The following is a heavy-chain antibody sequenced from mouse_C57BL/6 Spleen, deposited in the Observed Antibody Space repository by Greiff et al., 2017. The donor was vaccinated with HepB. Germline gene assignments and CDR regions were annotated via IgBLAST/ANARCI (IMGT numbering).Heavy chain of an antibody. CDR1: GYTFTSYW. V-gene: IGHV1-64*01. Sequence: VQLQQPGAELVKPGASVKLSCKASGYTFTSYWMHWVKQRPGQGLEWIGMIPPNSGSTNYNEKFKSKATLTVDKSSSTAYMQLSSLTSEDSAVYYCARGASLPLFDYWGQGTTLTVSS. CDR2: IPPNSGST. CDR3: ARGASLPLFDY. D-gene: IGHD6-1*01. J-gene: IGHJ2*01.